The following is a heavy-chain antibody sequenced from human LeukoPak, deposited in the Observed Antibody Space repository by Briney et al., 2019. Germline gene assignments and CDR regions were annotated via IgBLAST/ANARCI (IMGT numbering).Heavy chain of an antibody. CDR3: ARDGSYCDSSGTIDY. CDR2: IKQDGSEK. J-gene: IGHJ4*02. V-gene: IGHV3-7*05. CDR1: GFTFSSYW. D-gene: IGHD3-22*01. Sequence: GGSLRLSCAASGFTFSSYWMSWVRQAPGKGLEWVANIKQDGSEKYYVDSVKGRFTISRDNAKNSLYLQMNSLRAEDTAVYYCARDGSYCDSSGTIDYWGQGTLVTVSS.